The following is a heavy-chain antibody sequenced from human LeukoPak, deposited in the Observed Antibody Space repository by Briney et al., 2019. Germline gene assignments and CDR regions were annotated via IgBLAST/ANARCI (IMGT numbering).Heavy chain of an antibody. CDR3: VRGLRSGSNYFFYGMDV. D-gene: IGHD3-10*01. CDR1: GYSINNGYF. J-gene: IGHJ6*04. Sequence: SETLSVTCTVSGYSINNGYFWGWIRQPPGKGLEYIGIVFHSGDTYYNPSLKSRVTISLDTSTNEISLKLRSATAADTAVYYCVRGLRSGSNYFFYGMDVWGKGTTVTVSS. V-gene: IGHV4-38-2*02. CDR2: VFHSGDT.